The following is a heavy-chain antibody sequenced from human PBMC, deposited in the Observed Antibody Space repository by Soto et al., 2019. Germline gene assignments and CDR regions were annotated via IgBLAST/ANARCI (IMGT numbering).Heavy chain of an antibody. CDR2: IIPILGIA. D-gene: IGHD4-17*01. CDR1: GGTFSSYT. J-gene: IGHJ5*02. Sequence: SVKGSCKASGGTFSSYTISWLRQAHGQGLEWMGRIIPILGIANCAQKFQGRVTITADKSTSTAYMELSSLRSEDTAVYYCARKNRADYGGNVNWFDPWGQGTLVTVSS. CDR3: ARKNRADYGGNVNWFDP. V-gene: IGHV1-69*02.